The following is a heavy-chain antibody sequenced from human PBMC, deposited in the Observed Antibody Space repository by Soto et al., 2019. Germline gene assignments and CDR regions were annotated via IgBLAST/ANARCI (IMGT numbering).Heavy chain of an antibody. D-gene: IGHD3-22*01. J-gene: IGHJ1*01. CDR3: AIYDSSGSRGFQH. Sequence: SETLSLTCTVSGGSISSGSYYWSWIRQHPGKGLEWIGYIYYSGSTYYNPSLKSRVTISVDTSKNQFSLNLSSVTAADTAVYYCAIYDSSGSRGFQHWGPGTLVTVSS. CDR2: IYYSGST. CDR1: GGSISSGSYY. V-gene: IGHV4-31*03.